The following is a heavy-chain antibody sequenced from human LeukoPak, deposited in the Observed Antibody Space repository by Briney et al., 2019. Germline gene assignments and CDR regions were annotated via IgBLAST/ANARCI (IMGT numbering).Heavy chain of an antibody. Sequence: SETLSLTCAAYGGSFSGYYWGWIRQPPGKGLEWIGEINHSGSTNYNPSLKSRVTISVDTSKNQFSLKLSSVTAADTAVYYCARNGYSYGPYYYGMDVWGQGTTVTVSS. D-gene: IGHD5-18*01. CDR1: GGSFSGYY. V-gene: IGHV4-34*01. CDR3: ARNGYSYGPYYYGMDV. J-gene: IGHJ6*02. CDR2: INHSGST.